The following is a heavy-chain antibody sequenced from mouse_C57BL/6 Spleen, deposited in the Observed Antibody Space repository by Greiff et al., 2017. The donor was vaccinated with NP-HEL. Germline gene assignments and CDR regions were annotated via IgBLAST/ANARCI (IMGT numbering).Heavy chain of an antibody. CDR1: GYTFTSYW. CDR3: ARGGSNSSYAMDY. J-gene: IGHJ4*01. CDR2: INPSSGYT. D-gene: IGHD1-1*01. V-gene: IGHV1-7*01. Sequence: VQLHQSGAELAKPGASVKLSCKASGYTFTSYWMHWVKQRPGQGLEWIGYINPSSGYTKYNQKFKDKATLTADKSSSTAYMQLSSLTYEDSAVYYCARGGSNSSYAMDYWGQGTSVTVSS.